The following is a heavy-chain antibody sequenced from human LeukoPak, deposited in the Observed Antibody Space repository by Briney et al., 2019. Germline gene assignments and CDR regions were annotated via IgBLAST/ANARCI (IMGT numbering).Heavy chain of an antibody. CDR1: GGSISIDY. D-gene: IGHD5-24*01. V-gene: IGHV4-59*01. CDR2: IYYSGRT. CDR3: ARGDGYNEGYFDF. Sequence: SETLSLTCTVSGGSISIDYWSWIRQPPGKGLEWIGYIYYSGRTNYNSSLKSRVTISVDASKNQFSLKLSPVTAADTAVYYCARGDGYNEGYFDFWGQGNLVTVSS. J-gene: IGHJ4*02.